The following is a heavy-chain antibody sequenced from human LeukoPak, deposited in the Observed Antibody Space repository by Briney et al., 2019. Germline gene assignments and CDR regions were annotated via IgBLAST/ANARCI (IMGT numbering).Heavy chain of an antibody. J-gene: IGHJ4*02. V-gene: IGHV1-18*01. D-gene: IGHD3-10*01. Sequence: ASVKVSCKASGYTFTSYGISWVRQAPGQGLEWMGWISAYNGNTNYAQKLQGRVTMTTDTSTSTAYMELGSLRSDDTAVYYCARNVLLWFGESRSIDYWGQGTLVTVSS. CDR2: ISAYNGNT. CDR1: GYTFTSYG. CDR3: ARNVLLWFGESRSIDY.